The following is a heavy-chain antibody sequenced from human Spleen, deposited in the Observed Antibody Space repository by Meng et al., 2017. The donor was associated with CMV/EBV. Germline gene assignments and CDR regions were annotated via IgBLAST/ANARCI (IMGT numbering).Heavy chain of an antibody. D-gene: IGHD6-13*01. CDR3: AREPYTSNWYQNFDY. J-gene: IGHJ4*02. CDR1: GFTFSAFW. CDR2: IKQDGTEI. V-gene: IGHV3-7*01. Sequence: SGFTFSAFWITWIRQAQGEGLEWVANIKQDGTEIYYVDSVKGRFTISRDNTKNSLYLQMNSLRAEDTAVYYCAREPYTSNWYQNFDYWGQGTLVTVSS.